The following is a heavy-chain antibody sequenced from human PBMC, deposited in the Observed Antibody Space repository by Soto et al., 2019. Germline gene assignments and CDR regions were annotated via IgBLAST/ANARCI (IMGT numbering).Heavy chain of an antibody. J-gene: IGHJ6*03. D-gene: IGHD3-9*01. CDR1: GGSLSSYY. CDR2: IYYSGST. CDR3: ARDLFNYDILTGHYYYYMDV. V-gene: IGHV4-59*01. Sequence: SETLSLTCTVSGGSLSSYYWSWIRQPPGKGLEWIGYIYYSGSTNYNPSLKSRVTISVDTSKNQFSLKLSSVTAADTAVYYCARDLFNYDILTGHYYYYMDVWGKGTTVTVSS.